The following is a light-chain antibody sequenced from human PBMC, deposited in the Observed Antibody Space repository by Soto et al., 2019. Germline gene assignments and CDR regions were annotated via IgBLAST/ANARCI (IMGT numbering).Light chain of an antibody. CDR3: QQSYSSPPT. V-gene: IGKV1-39*01. CDR1: QSISSY. Sequence: DIQMTQSPSSLSASVGDRVTLTCRATQSISSYLNWYQQKPGKAPKLLIYAASSLQSGDPSRFSGSGSGTDFSLTVSCLQPEDFATYYWQQSYSSPPTFGGGTKVEVK. CDR2: AAS. J-gene: IGKJ4*02.